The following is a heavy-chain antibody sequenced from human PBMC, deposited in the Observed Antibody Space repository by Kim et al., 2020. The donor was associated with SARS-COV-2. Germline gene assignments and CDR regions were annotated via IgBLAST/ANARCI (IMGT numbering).Heavy chain of an antibody. D-gene: IGHD3-10*01. Sequence: SETLSLTCTVSGGSISSYYWSWIRQPPGKGLEWIGYIYYSGSTNYNPSLKSRVTISVDTSKNQFSLKLSSVTAADTAVYYCARGSVWFGELFDYWGQGTLVTVSS. CDR2: IYYSGST. V-gene: IGHV4-59*01. CDR3: ARGSVWFGELFDY. J-gene: IGHJ4*02. CDR1: GGSISSYY.